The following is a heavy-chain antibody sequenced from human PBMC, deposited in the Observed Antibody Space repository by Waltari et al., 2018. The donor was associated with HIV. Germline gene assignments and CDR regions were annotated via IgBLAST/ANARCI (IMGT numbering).Heavy chain of an antibody. CDR2: SSWKSGRI. Sequence: EEQLVESGGGLVQPGRSLRLSCAATGFTFEDYAMHWVRQAPGKGLEWVSGSSWKSGRIGYADSVKGRFTISSDNAKKSLYLQMSSVRPEDTAGYYCAKDTAMVYYYGMDVWGQGTTVTVSS. D-gene: IGHD2-8*01. CDR1: GFTFEDYA. J-gene: IGHJ6*02. V-gene: IGHV3-9*01. CDR3: AKDTAMVYYYGMDV.